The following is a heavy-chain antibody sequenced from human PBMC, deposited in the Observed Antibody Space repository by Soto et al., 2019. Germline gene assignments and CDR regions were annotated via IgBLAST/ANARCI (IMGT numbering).Heavy chain of an antibody. Sequence: LSLTCAVYGGSFSGYYWSWIRQPPGKGLEWIGEINHSGSTNYNPSLKGRVTISVDTSKNQFSLKLSSVTAADTAVYYCARDGSGSYSYYYYGMDVWGQGTTVTVSS. CDR2: INHSGST. V-gene: IGHV4-34*01. CDR1: GGSFSGYY. CDR3: ARDGSGSYSYYYYGMDV. J-gene: IGHJ6*02. D-gene: IGHD3-10*01.